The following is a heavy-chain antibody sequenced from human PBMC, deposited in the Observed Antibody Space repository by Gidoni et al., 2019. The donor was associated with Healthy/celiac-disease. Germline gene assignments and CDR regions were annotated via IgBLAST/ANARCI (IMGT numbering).Heavy chain of an antibody. D-gene: IGHD4-17*01. Sequence: EVQLLESGGGLVQPGGSLRLSCAASGFTFSSYAMSWVRQAPGKGLEWVSAISGSGGSTYYADSVKGRFTISRDNSKNTLYLQMNSLRAEDTAAYYCAKDIYYGDYGPDYWGQGTLVTVSS. V-gene: IGHV3-23*01. CDR3: AKDIYYGDYGPDY. CDR1: GFTFSSYA. CDR2: ISGSGGST. J-gene: IGHJ4*02.